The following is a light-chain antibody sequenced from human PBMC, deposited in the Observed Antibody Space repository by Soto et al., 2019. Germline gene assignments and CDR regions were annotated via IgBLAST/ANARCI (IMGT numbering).Light chain of an antibody. CDR2: EVS. CDR3: SSYSTTTSPHVL. J-gene: IGLJ2*01. V-gene: IGLV2-14*01. CDR1: SSDVGGYNY. Sequence: QSVLTQPASVSGSIGQSITISCTGTSSDVGGYNYVSWYQQHPGEAPKLLICEVSNRPSGVSARFSGSKSGSTASLTISGLQAEDEADYYCSSYSTTTSPHVLFGGGTKVTVL.